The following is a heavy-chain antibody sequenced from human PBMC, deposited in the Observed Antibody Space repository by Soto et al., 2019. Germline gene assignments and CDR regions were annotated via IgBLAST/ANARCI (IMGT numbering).Heavy chain of an antibody. CDR2: IIPIFGTA. J-gene: IGHJ5*02. CDR3: AIYTGWGSTVTKLGWFDP. D-gene: IGHD4-17*01. V-gene: IGHV1-69*12. Sequence: QVQLVQSGAEVKKPGSSVKVSCKASGGTFSSYAISWVRQAPGQGLEWMGGIIPIFGTANYAQKFQGRVTITADESTSTAYMELSSLRSEDTAVYYCAIYTGWGSTVTKLGWFDPWGQGTLVTVSS. CDR1: GGTFSSYA.